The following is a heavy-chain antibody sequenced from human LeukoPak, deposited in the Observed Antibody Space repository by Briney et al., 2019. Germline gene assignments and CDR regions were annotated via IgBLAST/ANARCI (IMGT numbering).Heavy chain of an antibody. V-gene: IGHV1-69*05. Sequence: GASVKVSCKASGGTFSSYAISWVRQAPGQGLEWMGRIIPIFGTANYAQKFQGRVTITTDESTSTAYMELSSLRSEDTAVYYCARGKSSGCLYYFDYWGQGTLVTVSS. J-gene: IGHJ4*02. CDR1: GGTFSSYA. D-gene: IGHD3-22*01. CDR3: ARGKSSGCLYYFDY. CDR2: IIPIFGTA.